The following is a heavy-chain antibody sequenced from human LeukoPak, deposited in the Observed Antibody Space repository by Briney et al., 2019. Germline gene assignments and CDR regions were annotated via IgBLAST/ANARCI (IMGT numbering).Heavy chain of an antibody. CDR1: GGSISSSSYY. Sequence: SETLSLTCTVSGGSISSSSYYWGWIRQPPGKGLEWIGSIYYSGSTYYNPSLKSRVTISVDTSKNQFSLKLSSVTAADTAVYYCTYSGSNYPDYWGQGTLVTVS. D-gene: IGHD1-26*01. V-gene: IGHV4-39*07. CDR2: IYYSGST. CDR3: TYSGSNYPDY. J-gene: IGHJ4*02.